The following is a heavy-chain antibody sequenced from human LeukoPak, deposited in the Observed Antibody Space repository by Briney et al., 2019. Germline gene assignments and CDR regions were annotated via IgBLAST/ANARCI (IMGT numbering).Heavy chain of an antibody. CDR2: IYYSGST. D-gene: IGHD5-12*01. J-gene: IGHJ6*02. Sequence: TSETLSLTCTVSGGSISSYYWSWIRQPPGKGLKWIGYIYYSGSTNYSPSLKSRVTISVDTSKNQFSLKLSSVTAADTAVYYCARGIYSGYGMDVRGQGTTVTVSS. CDR3: ARGIYSGYGMDV. V-gene: IGHV4-59*01. CDR1: GGSISSYY.